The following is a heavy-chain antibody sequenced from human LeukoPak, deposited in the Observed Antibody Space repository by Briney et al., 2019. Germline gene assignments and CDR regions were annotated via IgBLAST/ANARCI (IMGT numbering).Heavy chain of an antibody. Sequence: GESLKISCKGSGYRFTSYWIGWVRQMPGKGLEWMGIIYPGDSDTRYSPSFQGQVTISADKAVSTAYLQWSSLKASGTAMYYCARRTVTTYNWFDPWGQGTLVTVSS. CDR3: ARRTVTTYNWFDP. CDR1: GYRFTSYW. D-gene: IGHD4-17*01. CDR2: IYPGDSDT. V-gene: IGHV5-51*01. J-gene: IGHJ5*02.